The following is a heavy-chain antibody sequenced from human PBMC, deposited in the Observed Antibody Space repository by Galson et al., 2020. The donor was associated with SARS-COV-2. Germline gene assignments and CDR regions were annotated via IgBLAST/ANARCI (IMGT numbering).Heavy chain of an antibody. V-gene: IGHV4-34*01. CDR2: INHSGST. D-gene: IGHD6-13*01. CDR1: GGSFSGYY. J-gene: IGHJ5*02. Sequence: ETSETLSLTCAVYGGSFSGYYWSWIRQPPGKGLEWIGEINHSGSTNYNPSLKSRVTISVDTSKNQFSLKLSSVTAADTAVYYCARSRHSSSWYEKRYWFDPWGQGTLVTVSS. CDR3: ARSRHSSSWYEKRYWFDP.